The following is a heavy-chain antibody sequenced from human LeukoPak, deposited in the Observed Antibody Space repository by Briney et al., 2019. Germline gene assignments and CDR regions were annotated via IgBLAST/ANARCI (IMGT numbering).Heavy chain of an antibody. CDR1: GFTFSSYA. CDR3: TAENFLYAFDI. CDR2: IKRKNDLGTT. D-gene: IGHD1-7*01. Sequence: GGSLRLSCAASGFTFSSYAMSWVRQAPGKGLEWVGRIKRKNDLGTTDYAAPVKARFTISRDDSKNTLYLQMNSLKTEDTAVYYCTAENFLYAFDIWGQGTMVTVSS. V-gene: IGHV3-15*01. J-gene: IGHJ3*02.